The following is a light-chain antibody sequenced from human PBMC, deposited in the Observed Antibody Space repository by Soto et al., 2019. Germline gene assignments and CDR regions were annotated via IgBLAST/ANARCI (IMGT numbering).Light chain of an antibody. Sequence: NFMLTQPHSLSASPGKTITISCTRGSGSIASNFVQWYQQRPGSSPTTVIYQDDHRPSGVPDRFSGSIDSSSNSASLTISGLKTEDEADYYCQSYDSSNWVFGGGTKLTVL. CDR2: QDD. CDR1: SGSIASNF. J-gene: IGLJ3*02. V-gene: IGLV6-57*01. CDR3: QSYDSSNWV.